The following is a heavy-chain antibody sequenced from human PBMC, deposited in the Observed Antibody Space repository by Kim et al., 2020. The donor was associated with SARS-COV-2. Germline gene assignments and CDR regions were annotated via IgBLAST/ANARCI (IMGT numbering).Heavy chain of an antibody. J-gene: IGHJ3*02. V-gene: IGHV3-33*06. CDR2: IWYDGSNK. D-gene: IGHD4-17*01. CDR3: AKSTVTTHDAFDI. CDR1: GFTFSSYG. Sequence: GGSLRLSCAASGFTFSSYGMHWVRQAPGKGLEWVAVIWYDGSNKYYADSVKGRFTISRDNSKNTLYLQMNSLGAEDTAVYYCAKSTVTTHDAFDIWGQGTMVTVSS.